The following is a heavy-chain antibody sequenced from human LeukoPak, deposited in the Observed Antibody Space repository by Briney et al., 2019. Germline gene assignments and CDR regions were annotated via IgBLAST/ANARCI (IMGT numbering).Heavy chain of an antibody. CDR2: INPNSDGT. V-gene: IGHV1-2*02. D-gene: IGHD6-19*01. J-gene: IGHJ1*01. CDR3: AREVAVAGTRYFQH. Sequence: ASVKVSCMASGYTFTGYYMHWVRQAPGQGLAWMGWINPNSDGTNYAQKFQGRVTMTRDTSISTAYMELSRLSSDDTAVYYCAREVAVAGTRYFQHWGQGTLVTVSS. CDR1: GYTFTGYY.